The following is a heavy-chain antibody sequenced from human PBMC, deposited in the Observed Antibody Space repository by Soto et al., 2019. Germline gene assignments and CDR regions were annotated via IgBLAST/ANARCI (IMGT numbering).Heavy chain of an antibody. V-gene: IGHV4-30-4*01. CDR1: GGSISSGDYY. Sequence: QVQLQESGPGLVKPSQTLSLTCTVSGGSISSGDYYWSWIRQPPGKGLEWIGYIYYSGSTYYNPSLKSRVTISVDTSKNQFSLKLSSVTAADTAGYYCARGSDDFWSGDPVDYWGQGTLVTVSS. J-gene: IGHJ4*02. CDR2: IYYSGST. D-gene: IGHD3-3*01. CDR3: ARGSDDFWSGDPVDY.